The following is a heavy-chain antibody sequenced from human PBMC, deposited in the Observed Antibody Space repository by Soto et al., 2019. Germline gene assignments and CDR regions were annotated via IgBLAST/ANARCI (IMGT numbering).Heavy chain of an antibody. CDR1: GLTLTNYA. CDR2: ISHDGTKK. Sequence: QVQLVESGGGVVQPGTSLTLSCTAPGLTLTNYALHWVRQAPGKGLEWVAVISHDGTKKFYIDSVKGRFTISRDNSKNTFYLQMDSLRPEDTALYYCGTNEDYDSRNVERFYRPLDHWGQGTLVTVSS. V-gene: IGHV3-30-3*01. CDR3: GTNEDYDSRNVERFYRPLDH. J-gene: IGHJ4*02. D-gene: IGHD5-12*01.